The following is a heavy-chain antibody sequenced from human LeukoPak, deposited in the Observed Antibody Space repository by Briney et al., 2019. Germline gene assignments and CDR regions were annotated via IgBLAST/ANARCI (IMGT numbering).Heavy chain of an antibody. CDR1: GFTFSSYA. D-gene: IGHD3-22*01. Sequence: GGSLRLSCAASGFTFSSYAMSWVRQAPGKGLEWVSAISGSGGSTYYADSVKDRFTISRDNSKNTLYLQMNSLRAEDTAVYYCAKDPYDSSGPIDYWGQGTLVTVSS. V-gene: IGHV3-23*01. CDR3: AKDPYDSSGPIDY. J-gene: IGHJ4*02. CDR2: ISGSGGST.